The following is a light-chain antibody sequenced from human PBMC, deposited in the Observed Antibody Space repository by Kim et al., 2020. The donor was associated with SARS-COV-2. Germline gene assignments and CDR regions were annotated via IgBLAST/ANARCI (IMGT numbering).Light chain of an antibody. CDR1: QSISSW. CDR3: QQYNSFLYT. CDR2: KAS. V-gene: IGKV1-5*03. Sequence: DIHMTQSPSTLSASVGDRVTITCRASQSISSWLAWYQQKPGKAPKLLIQKASSLESGVPSRFSGSGSGTEFTLTISSLQPDDFATYYCQQYNSFLYTFGQGTKLEIK. J-gene: IGKJ2*01.